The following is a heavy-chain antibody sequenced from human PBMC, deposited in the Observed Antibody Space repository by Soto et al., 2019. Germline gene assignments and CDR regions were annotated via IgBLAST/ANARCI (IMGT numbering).Heavy chain of an antibody. Sequence: QVQLVQSGAEVKKPGSSVKVSCKASGGTFSSYAISWVRQAPGQGLEWMGGIIPIFGTANYAQKFQGRVTITADESTRTADKKLSSLRSEDTAVYYCARDACSSTSCYGEFYYYYYGMDVWGQGTTVTVSS. CDR2: IIPIFGTA. D-gene: IGHD2-2*01. V-gene: IGHV1-69*01. J-gene: IGHJ6*02. CDR3: ARDACSSTSCYGEFYYYYYGMDV. CDR1: GGTFSSYA.